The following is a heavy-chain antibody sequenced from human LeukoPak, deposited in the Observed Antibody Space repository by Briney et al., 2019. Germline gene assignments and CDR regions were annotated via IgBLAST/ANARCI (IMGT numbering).Heavy chain of an antibody. V-gene: IGHV3-48*04. CDR1: GFTFSTYS. CDR2: ISFSSTTI. Sequence: GSLRLSCAASGFTFSTYSMNWVRQAPGKGLEGVSYISFSSTTIYYADSVKGRFTISRDNAKNSLYLQMNSLRAEDTAVYYCAREEWFRAFDIWGQGTMVTVSS. CDR3: AREEWFRAFDI. J-gene: IGHJ3*02. D-gene: IGHD3-3*01.